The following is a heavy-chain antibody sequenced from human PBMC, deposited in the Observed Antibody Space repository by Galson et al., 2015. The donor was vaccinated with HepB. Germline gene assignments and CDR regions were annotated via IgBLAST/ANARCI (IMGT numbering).Heavy chain of an antibody. J-gene: IGHJ6*02. CDR3: ARQGGGSYNYYYYYGMDV. Sequence: QSGAEVKKPGESLKISCKGSGYSFTSYWIGWVRQMPGKGLEWMGVIYPGDSDTRYSPSFQGQVTISADKSISTAYLQWSSLKASDTAMYYCARQGGGSYNYYYYYGMDVWGQGTTVTVSS. V-gene: IGHV5-51*01. CDR1: GYSFTSYW. D-gene: IGHD1-26*01. CDR2: IYPGDSDT.